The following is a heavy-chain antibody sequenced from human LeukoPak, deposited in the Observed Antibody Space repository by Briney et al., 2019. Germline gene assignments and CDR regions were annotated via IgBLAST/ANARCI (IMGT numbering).Heavy chain of an antibody. V-gene: IGHV3-48*01. J-gene: IGHJ4*02. CDR3: ARDSGYDYVWGSYRNFDY. CDR1: GFTFSSYS. D-gene: IGHD3-16*02. Sequence: GGSLRLSCAASGFTFSSYSMNWVRQAPGKGLEWVSYTGSSSSTIYYADSVKGRFTISRDNAKNSLYLQMNSLRAEDTAVYYCARDSGYDYVWGSYRNFDYWGQGTLVTVSS. CDR2: TGSSSSTI.